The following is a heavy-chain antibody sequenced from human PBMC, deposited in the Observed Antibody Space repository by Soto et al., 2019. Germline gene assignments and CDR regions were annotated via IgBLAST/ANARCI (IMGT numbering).Heavy chain of an antibody. CDR3: AHRRGHLLTGHYYFDY. Sequence: ITLKESGPTLVKPTQTLTLTCTFSGFSLNTRGVGVGWIRQPPGKALEWLALISWDGEKRYSPSLKSRLTSTKDTPQNPVVLTMPNMDPVDTATYYCAHRRGHLLTGHYYFDYWGQGTLVTVSS. V-gene: IGHV2-5*02. CDR1: GFSLNTRGVG. D-gene: IGHD3-9*01. J-gene: IGHJ4*02. CDR2: ISWDGEK.